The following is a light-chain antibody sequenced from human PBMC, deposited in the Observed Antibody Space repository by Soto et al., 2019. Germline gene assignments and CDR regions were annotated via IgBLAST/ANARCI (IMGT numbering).Light chain of an antibody. Sequence: EIVLTQSPGTLSLSTGERATLSCRASQSVSSSYLAWYQQKPGQAPRLLIYGASSRATGIPDRFSGSGSGTDFTLTISRLEPEDFAVYYCQQYGSSPPGWTFGQGTKVDIK. CDR1: QSVSSSY. CDR2: GAS. J-gene: IGKJ1*01. CDR3: QQYGSSPPGWT. V-gene: IGKV3-20*01.